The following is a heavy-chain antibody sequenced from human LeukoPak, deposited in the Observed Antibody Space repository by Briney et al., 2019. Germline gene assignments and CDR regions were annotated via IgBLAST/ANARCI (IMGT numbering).Heavy chain of an antibody. Sequence: SVKVSCKASGGTFSSYAISWVRQAPGQGLEWMGGIIPIFGTANYAQKFQGRVTITADESTGTAYMELSSLRSEDTAVYYCARVGIAVAGLNWFDPWGQGTLVTVSS. D-gene: IGHD6-19*01. CDR2: IIPIFGTA. CDR1: GGTFSSYA. V-gene: IGHV1-69*13. CDR3: ARVGIAVAGLNWFDP. J-gene: IGHJ5*02.